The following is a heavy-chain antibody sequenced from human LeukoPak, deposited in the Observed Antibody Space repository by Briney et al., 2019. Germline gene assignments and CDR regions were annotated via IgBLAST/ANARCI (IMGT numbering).Heavy chain of an antibody. CDR1: GYTFTRYG. D-gene: IGHD1-26*01. V-gene: IGHV1-18*01. CDR2: IIGDNGDT. J-gene: IGHJ4*02. Sequence: GASVKVSCKASGYTFTRYGISWVRQAPGQGREWMGWIIGDNGDTNYAQKLQGRVTMTTDKSTSTAYMELRSLRDDDTAVYYCARDRYGVRSESCDYWGQGTLVTVSS. CDR3: ARDRYGVRSESCDY.